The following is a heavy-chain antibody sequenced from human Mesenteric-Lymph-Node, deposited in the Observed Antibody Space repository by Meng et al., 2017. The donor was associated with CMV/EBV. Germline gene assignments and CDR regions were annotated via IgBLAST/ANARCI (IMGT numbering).Heavy chain of an antibody. V-gene: IGHV2-5*01. CDR3: AHRGYYDSSGLYYFDY. Sequence: SGPTLVKPTRTLTLTCTFSGFSLSTSGVGVGWIRQPPGKALEWLALIYWNDDKRYSPSLKSRLTITKDTSKNQVVLTMTNMDPVDTATYYCAHRGYYDSSGLYYFDYWGQGTLVTVSS. J-gene: IGHJ4*02. CDR2: IYWNDDK. D-gene: IGHD3-22*01. CDR1: GFSLSTSGVG.